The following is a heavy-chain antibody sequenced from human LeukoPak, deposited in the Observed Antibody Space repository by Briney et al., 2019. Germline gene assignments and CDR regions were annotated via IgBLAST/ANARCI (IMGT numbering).Heavy chain of an antibody. Sequence: ASVKVSCKASGYTFTGYYMHWVRQAPGQGLEWMGWINPNSGGTNYAQKFQGRVTMTRDTSISTAYMELSRLRSDDTAVYYCARGNCSGGSCYSYWFDPWGQGTLATVSS. CDR2: INPNSGGT. V-gene: IGHV1-2*02. CDR3: ARGNCSGGSCYSYWFDP. J-gene: IGHJ5*02. CDR1: GYTFTGYY. D-gene: IGHD2-15*01.